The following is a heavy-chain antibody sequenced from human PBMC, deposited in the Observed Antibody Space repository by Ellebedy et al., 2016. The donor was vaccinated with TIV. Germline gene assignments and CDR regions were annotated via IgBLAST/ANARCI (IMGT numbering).Heavy chain of an antibody. Sequence: MPSETLSLTCAVYGGSFSGYYWTWIRQPPGKGLEWIGEINHVGNTNYNPSLKSRVTLSVDTSKNQFSLNLSSVTAADTAVYYCARGLARDYWGQGTLVTVSS. CDR3: ARGLARDY. CDR1: GGSFSGYY. J-gene: IGHJ4*02. CDR2: INHVGNT. V-gene: IGHV4-34*01.